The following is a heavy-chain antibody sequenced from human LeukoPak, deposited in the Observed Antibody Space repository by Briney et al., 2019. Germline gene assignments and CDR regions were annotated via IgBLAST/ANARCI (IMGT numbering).Heavy chain of an antibody. CDR3: ARERGGATPTPHDAFDI. V-gene: IGHV4-4*02. CDR2: IYHSGST. J-gene: IGHJ3*02. CDR1: GGSISSSNW. Sequence: SETLSLTCAVSGGSISSSNWWSWVRQPPGKGLEWIGEIYHSGSTNYNPSLKSRVTISVDKSKNQFSLKLSSVTAADTAVYYCARERGGATPTPHDAFDIWGQGTVVTVSS. D-gene: IGHD1-26*01.